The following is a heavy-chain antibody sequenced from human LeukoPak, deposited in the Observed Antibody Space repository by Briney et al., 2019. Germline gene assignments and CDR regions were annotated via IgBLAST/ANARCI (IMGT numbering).Heavy chain of an antibody. CDR2: FSSDGSST. D-gene: IGHD3-10*01. Sequence: PGGSLRLSCAASGFTFSSHAMHWVRQAPGKGLEYVSAFSSDGSSTFYADSVKGRFTISRDNSKNMLYLQMSSLRADDAAVYYCVKTLKYYGSGRGLFDSWGQGILVTVSS. CDR1: GFTFSSHA. V-gene: IGHV3-64D*06. J-gene: IGHJ4*02. CDR3: VKTLKYYGSGRGLFDS.